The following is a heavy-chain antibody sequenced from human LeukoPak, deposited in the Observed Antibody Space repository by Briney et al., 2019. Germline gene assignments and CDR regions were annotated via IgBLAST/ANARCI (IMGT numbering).Heavy chain of an antibody. CDR1: GGSFSGYY. Sequence: SETLSLTCAVYGGSFSGYYWSWTRQPPGKGLEWTGEINHSGSTNYNPSLKSRVTISVDTSKNQFSLKLSSVTAADTAVYYCARQFLRSITMVRGVLALDYWGQGTLVTVSS. V-gene: IGHV4-34*01. CDR2: INHSGST. J-gene: IGHJ4*02. D-gene: IGHD3-10*01. CDR3: ARQFLRSITMVRGVLALDY.